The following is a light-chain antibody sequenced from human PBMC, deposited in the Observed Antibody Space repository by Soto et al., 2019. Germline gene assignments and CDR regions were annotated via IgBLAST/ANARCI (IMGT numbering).Light chain of an antibody. CDR3: AAWVDSLNALV. J-gene: IGLJ2*01. CDR2: TNN. Sequence: QSVLTQPPSASGTPGQRVTISCCGASSNIGSNAVNWYQQLPGTAPQLLIYTNNQRPSGVPDRFSGSKSGTSASLAITGLQSEDEADYHCAAWVDSLNALVFGGGTQLTVL. CDR1: SSNIGSNA. V-gene: IGLV1-44*01.